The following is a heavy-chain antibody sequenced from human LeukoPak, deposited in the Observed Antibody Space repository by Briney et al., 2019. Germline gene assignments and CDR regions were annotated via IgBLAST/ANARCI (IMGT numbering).Heavy chain of an antibody. CDR2: IYTSGTYISGST. CDR1: GDSVSSPGYF. Sequence: SSQTLSLTCTVSGDSVSSPGYFWTWVRQPAGKGLEWIGRIYTSGTYISGSTDYNPSLESRVTISVDTSKNRFSLRLSSVTATDTAMYYCARDVAGYSRSFDIWGQGTMVTVSS. CDR3: ARDVAGYSRSFDI. J-gene: IGHJ3*02. V-gene: IGHV4-61*02. D-gene: IGHD6-13*01.